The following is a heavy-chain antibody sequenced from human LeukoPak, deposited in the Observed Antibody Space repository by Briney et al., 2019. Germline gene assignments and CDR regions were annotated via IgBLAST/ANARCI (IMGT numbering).Heavy chain of an antibody. V-gene: IGHV3-53*01. CDR3: ARMTDYGDYLRY. CDR2: IYSGGST. Sequence: PGGSLRLSCAASGFTVSNNYMSWVRQAPGKGLEWVSVIYSGGSTHYADSVKGRFIISRDNSKNTVYLQMNSLRAEDTAVYYCARMTDYGDYLRYWGQGTLVTVSS. CDR1: GFTVSNNY. J-gene: IGHJ4*02. D-gene: IGHD4-17*01.